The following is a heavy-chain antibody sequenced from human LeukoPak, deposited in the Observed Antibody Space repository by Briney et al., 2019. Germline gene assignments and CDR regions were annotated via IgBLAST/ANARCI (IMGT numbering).Heavy chain of an antibody. Sequence: ASVKVSCKASGYTFTGYYMHWVRQAPGQGLEWMGWINPNSGGTNYAQKFQGRVTMTRDTSISTAYMELSRLRSDDTAVYYCARDRRSSGWYWGAFDIWGQGTMVTVSS. J-gene: IGHJ3*02. CDR3: ARDRRSSGWYWGAFDI. CDR1: GYTFTGYY. CDR2: INPNSGGT. D-gene: IGHD6-19*01. V-gene: IGHV1-2*02.